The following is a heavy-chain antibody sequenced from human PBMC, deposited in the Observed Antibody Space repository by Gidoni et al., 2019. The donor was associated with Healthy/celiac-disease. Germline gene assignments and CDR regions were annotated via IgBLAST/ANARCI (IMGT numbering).Heavy chain of an antibody. D-gene: IGHD2-15*01. V-gene: IGHV1-69*01. Sequence: QVQLVQSGAEVKKPGSSVKVSCKASGGHFSSYAISWVRQAPGQGLEWMGGIIPIFGTANYAQKFQGRVTITADESTSTAYMELSSLRSEDTAVYYCARVYTSGYCSGGSCYDRYYMDVWGKGTTVTVSS. CDR2: IIPIFGTA. J-gene: IGHJ6*03. CDR1: GGHFSSYA. CDR3: ARVYTSGYCSGGSCYDRYYMDV.